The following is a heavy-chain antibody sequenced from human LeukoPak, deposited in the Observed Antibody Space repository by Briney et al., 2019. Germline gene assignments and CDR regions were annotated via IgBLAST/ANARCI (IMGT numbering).Heavy chain of an antibody. V-gene: IGHV1-69*10. CDR1: GGTFSSYT. Sequence: SVKVSCKASGGTFSSYTISWVRQAPGQGLEWMGRIIPILGIANYAQKFQGSVTITADKSTSTAYMELSSLRSEDTAVYYCARDLGVVVAAYNWFDPWGQGTLVTVSS. CDR3: ARDLGVVVAAYNWFDP. J-gene: IGHJ5*02. CDR2: IIPILGIA. D-gene: IGHD2-15*01.